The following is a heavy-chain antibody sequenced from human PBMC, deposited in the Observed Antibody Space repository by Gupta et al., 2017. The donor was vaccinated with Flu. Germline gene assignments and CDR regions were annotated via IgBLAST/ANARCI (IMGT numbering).Heavy chain of an antibody. CDR3: ARALPAAIGWPVWFDP. D-gene: IGHD2-2*01. Sequence: QVQLVHSGAEVKKPGSSVEVSCKASGGTFSSYTISWVRQAPGQGLEWMGRIIPILGIANYAKKFQGRVTITADKSTSTAYMELSSLRSEDTAVYYCARALPAAIGWPVWFDPWGQGTLVTVSS. CDR1: GGTFSSYT. V-gene: IGHV1-69*02. J-gene: IGHJ5*02. CDR2: IIPILGIA.